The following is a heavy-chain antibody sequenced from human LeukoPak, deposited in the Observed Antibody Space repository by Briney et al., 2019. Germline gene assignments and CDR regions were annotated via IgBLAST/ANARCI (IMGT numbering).Heavy chain of an antibody. D-gene: IGHD3-9*01. J-gene: IGHJ6*03. V-gene: IGHV3-23*01. Sequence: GGSLRLSCEASGFTFSTYVMSWVRQAPGKGLEWVSAISGSGGSTYYADSVKGRFTISRDNSKNTLYLQMNSLRAEDTAVYYCAKEAYYDILSGSQAEGFMDVWGKGTAVTVSS. CDR3: AKEAYYDILSGSQAEGFMDV. CDR2: ISGSGGST. CDR1: GFTFSTYV.